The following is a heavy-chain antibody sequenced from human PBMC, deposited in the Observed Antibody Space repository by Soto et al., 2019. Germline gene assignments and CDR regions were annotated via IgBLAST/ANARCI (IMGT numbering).Heavy chain of an antibody. CDR1: GGSISSYY. J-gene: IGHJ5*02. D-gene: IGHD6-6*01. CDR3: ARHVFPGGGSSSGWFDP. CDR2: IYYSGST. V-gene: IGHV4-59*08. Sequence: QVQLQESGPGLVKPSETLSLTCTVSGGSISSYYWSWIRQPPGKGLEWIGYIYYSGSTNYNPSLKSRVTISVDTSKNQFSLKLSSVTAADTAVYYCARHVFPGGGSSSGWFDPWGQGTLVTVSS.